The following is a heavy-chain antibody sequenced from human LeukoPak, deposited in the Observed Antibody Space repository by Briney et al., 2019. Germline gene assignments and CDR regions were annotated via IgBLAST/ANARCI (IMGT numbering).Heavy chain of an antibody. V-gene: IGHV1-2*02. J-gene: IGHJ5*02. CDR2: VNPNSCGT. D-gene: IGHD2-2*01. Sequence: SVKVSCKASGYTFTGYYMHWMRQAPGQGLEWMGWVNPNSCGTNYSHKFQGRVTMTRDTSISTAYMELSRLRSDDTAVYYCARDHRYCSSTSCRVWFDPWGQGTLVTVSS. CDR3: ARDHRYCSSTSCRVWFDP. CDR1: GYTFTGYY.